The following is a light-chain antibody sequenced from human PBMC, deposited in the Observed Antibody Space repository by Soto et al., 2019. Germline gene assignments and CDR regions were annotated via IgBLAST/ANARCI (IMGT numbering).Light chain of an antibody. CDR3: QQYNNWPPWT. CDR2: GAS. J-gene: IGKJ1*01. V-gene: IGKV3-15*01. Sequence: EIVMTQSPATLSVSPGERATLSCRASPSVSSHLAWYQQKPGQAPRLLISGASTRATGIPARFSGSGSGTEFTLTISSLQSEDFAVYYCQQYNNWPPWTFGQGTKVEIK. CDR1: PSVSSH.